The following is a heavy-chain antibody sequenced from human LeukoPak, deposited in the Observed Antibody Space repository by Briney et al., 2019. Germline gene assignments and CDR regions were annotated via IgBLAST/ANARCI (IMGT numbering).Heavy chain of an antibody. CDR1: GDSISSSNW. CDR2: IYHRGST. V-gene: IGHV4-4*02. J-gene: IGHJ1*01. Sequence: SGTLSLTCDVSGDSISSSNWWSWVRQPPGRGLEWIGEIYHRGSTNYNPSLKSRVTILVDTSKNQFSLKLSSVTAADTAVYYCARRLLGYCSGGSCYSGYFQHWGQGTLVTVSS. D-gene: IGHD2-15*01. CDR3: ARRLLGYCSGGSCYSGYFQH.